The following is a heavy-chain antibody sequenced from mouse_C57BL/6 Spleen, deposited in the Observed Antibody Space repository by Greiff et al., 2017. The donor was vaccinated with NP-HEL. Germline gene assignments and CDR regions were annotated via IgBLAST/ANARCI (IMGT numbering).Heavy chain of an antibody. J-gene: IGHJ3*01. CDR1: GYTFTSYW. CDR3: ARGAQATLAY. D-gene: IGHD3-2*02. CDR2: IDPSDSET. Sequence: QVQLQQSGAELVRPGSSVKLSCKASGYTFTSYWMHWVKQRPIQGLEWIGNIDPSDSETHYNQKFKDKATLTVDKSSSTAYMQLSSLTSEDSAVYYCARGAQATLAYWGQGTLVTVSA. V-gene: IGHV1-52*01.